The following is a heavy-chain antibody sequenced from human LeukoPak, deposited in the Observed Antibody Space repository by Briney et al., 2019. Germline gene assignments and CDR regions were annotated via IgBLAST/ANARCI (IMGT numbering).Heavy chain of an antibody. V-gene: IGHV4-59*01. CDR3: ARRVGVATIFDY. Sequence: SETLSLTCTVSGGSISSYYWSWIRQPPGKGLEWIGYIYYSGSTNYNPSLKSRVTISVDTSRNQFSLKLSSVTAADTAVYYCARRVGVATIFDYWGQGTLVTVSS. CDR1: GGSISSYY. J-gene: IGHJ4*02. D-gene: IGHD5-12*01. CDR2: IYYSGST.